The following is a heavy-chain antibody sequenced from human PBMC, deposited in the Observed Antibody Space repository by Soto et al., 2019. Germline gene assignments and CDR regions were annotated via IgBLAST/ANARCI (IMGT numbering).Heavy chain of an antibody. V-gene: IGHV1-69*06. CDR1: GGTFSNYA. CDR3: ARDPDYGGNSGLGLVDY. Sequence: QVQLVQSGAEVKRPGSSVKVSCKASGGTFSNYAINWVRQAPGQGLEWMGGIIPIFGTPNYAQKFQGRVTITADRSTSTAYMELSNLRSEDTDVYFCARDPDYGGNSGLGLVDYWGQGTLVTVSS. J-gene: IGHJ4*02. CDR2: IIPIFGTP. D-gene: IGHD4-17*01.